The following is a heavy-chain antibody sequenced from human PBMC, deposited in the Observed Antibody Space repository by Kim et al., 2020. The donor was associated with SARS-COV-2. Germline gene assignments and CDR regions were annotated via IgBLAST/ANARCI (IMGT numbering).Heavy chain of an antibody. Sequence: GGSLRLSCAASGFTFSSYSMNWVRQAPGKGLEWVSSISSSSSYIYYADSVKGRFTISRDNAKNSLYLQMNSLRAEDTAVYYCARDLKDSGMARGVITYYYYGMDVWGQGTTVTVSS. CDR1: GFTFSSYS. D-gene: IGHD3-10*01. CDR2: ISSSSSYI. V-gene: IGHV3-21*01. CDR3: ARDLKDSGMARGVITYYYYGMDV. J-gene: IGHJ6*02.